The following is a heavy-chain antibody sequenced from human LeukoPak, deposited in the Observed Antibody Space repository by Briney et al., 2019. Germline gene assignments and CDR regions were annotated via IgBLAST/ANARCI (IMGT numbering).Heavy chain of an antibody. V-gene: IGHV3-7*04. CDR1: GFTFSNAW. CDR2: IKQDGSEK. J-gene: IGHJ4*02. CDR3: VRAVSGSYYHYFDY. Sequence: PGGSLRLSCAASGFTFSNAWMSWVRQAPGKGLEWVANIKQDGSEKYYVDSVKGRFTISRDNAKNSLYLQMNSLRAEDTAVYYCVRAVSGSYYHYFDYWGQGTLVTVSS. D-gene: IGHD1-26*01.